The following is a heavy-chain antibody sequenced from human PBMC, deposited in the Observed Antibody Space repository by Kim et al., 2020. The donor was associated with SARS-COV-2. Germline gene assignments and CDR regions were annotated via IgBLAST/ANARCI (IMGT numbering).Heavy chain of an antibody. J-gene: IGHJ6*02. D-gene: IGHD4-17*01. CDR2: IYYSGST. CDR1: GGSISSGGYY. Sequence: SETLSLTCTVSGGSISSGGYYWSWIRQHPGKGLEWIGYIYYSGSTYYNPSLKSRVTISVDTSKNQFSLKLSSVTAADTAVYYCATTVVTPPNYYYYYGMDVWGQGTTVTVSS. CDR3: ATTVVTPPNYYYYYGMDV. V-gene: IGHV4-31*03.